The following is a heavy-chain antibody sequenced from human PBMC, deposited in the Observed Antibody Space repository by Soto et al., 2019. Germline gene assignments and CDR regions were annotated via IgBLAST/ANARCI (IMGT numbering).Heavy chain of an antibody. CDR1: GYTFTGYY. D-gene: IGHD2-15*01. CDR3: ARGSGGSCYGCESNWFDP. Sequence: ASVKVSCKASGYTFTGYYMHWVRQAPGQGLEWMGWINPNSGGTNYAQKFQGRVTMTRDTSISTAYMELSRLRSDDTAVYYCARGSGGSCYGCESNWFDPWGQGTLVTVSS. J-gene: IGHJ5*02. CDR2: INPNSGGT. V-gene: IGHV1-2*02.